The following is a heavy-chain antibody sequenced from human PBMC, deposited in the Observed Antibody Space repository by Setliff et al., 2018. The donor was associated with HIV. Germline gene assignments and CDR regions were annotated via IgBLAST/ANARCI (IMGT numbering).Heavy chain of an antibody. CDR2: IFFTGNT. CDR1: GGSISGYY. V-gene: IGHV4-59*01. CDR3: VRGYCSSTTCYEDYYYMDV. J-gene: IGHJ6*03. Sequence: SETLSLTCTVSGGSISGYYWSWIRQHPGKGLEYIGSIFFTGNTIYNPSLKARVTLSVDMSKNQVFLRLSSVTAADTAVYYCVRGYCSSTTCYEDYYYMDVWGKGSTVTVSS. D-gene: IGHD2-2*01.